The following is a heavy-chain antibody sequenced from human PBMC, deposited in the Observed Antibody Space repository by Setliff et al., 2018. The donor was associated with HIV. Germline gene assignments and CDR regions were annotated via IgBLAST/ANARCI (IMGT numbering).Heavy chain of an antibody. V-gene: IGHV1-69*13. J-gene: IGHJ6*03. CDR2: IIPIFGTA. Sequence: SVKVSCKASGGPFTSAFNWVRQVPGQGLEWMGGIIPIFGTANYAQNFGGRVTITADQSTTTSYLQLNSLRFEDTAIYYCASDSPAARFEELEDHYYYFMNVWGKGTTVTVSS. CDR1: GGPFTSA. D-gene: IGHD3-10*01. CDR3: ASDSPAARFEELEDHYYYFMNV.